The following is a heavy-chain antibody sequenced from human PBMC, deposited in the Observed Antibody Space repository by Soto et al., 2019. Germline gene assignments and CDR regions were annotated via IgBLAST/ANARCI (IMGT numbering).Heavy chain of an antibody. Sequence: SETLSLTCTVSGGSISSGGYYWSWIRQHPGKGLEWIGYIYYSGSTYYNPSLKSRVTISVDTSKNQFSLKLSSVTAADTAVYYCARSPGDSSGWTRDMYYYGMDVWGQGTTVTVSS. D-gene: IGHD6-19*01. J-gene: IGHJ6*02. CDR2: IYYSGST. CDR3: ARSPGDSSGWTRDMYYYGMDV. V-gene: IGHV4-31*03. CDR1: GGSISSGGYY.